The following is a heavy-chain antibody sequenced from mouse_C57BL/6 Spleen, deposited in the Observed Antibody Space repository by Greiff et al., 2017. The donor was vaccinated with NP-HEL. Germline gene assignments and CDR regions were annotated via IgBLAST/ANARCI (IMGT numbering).Heavy chain of an antibody. D-gene: IGHD4-1*01. Sequence: VQLQQPGAELVKPGASVKLSCKASGYTFTSYWMQWVKQRPGQGLEWIGEIDPSDSYTNYNQKFKGKATLTVDTSSSTAYMQLSSLTSEDSAVYYCARSLGENLDYWGQGTTLTVSS. CDR1: GYTFTSYW. J-gene: IGHJ2*01. V-gene: IGHV1-50*01. CDR2: IDPSDSYT. CDR3: ARSLGENLDY.